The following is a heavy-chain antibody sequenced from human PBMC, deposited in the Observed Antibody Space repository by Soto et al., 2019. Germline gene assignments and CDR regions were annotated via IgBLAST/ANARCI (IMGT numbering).Heavy chain of an antibody. V-gene: IGHV3-21*05. D-gene: IGHD3-16*01. Sequence: PGGSLRLSCAASGFTFSTYSMNWVRQAPGKGLEWVSYISSSRSYTNYADSVKGRFTISRDNAKNSLYLQMNSLRAEDTAVYYCARDQDDYVKYGMDVWGQGTTVTVSS. J-gene: IGHJ6*02. CDR3: ARDQDDYVKYGMDV. CDR2: ISSSRSYT. CDR1: GFTFSTYS.